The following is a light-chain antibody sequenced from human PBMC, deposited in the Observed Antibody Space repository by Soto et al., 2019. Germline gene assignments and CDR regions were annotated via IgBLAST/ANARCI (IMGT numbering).Light chain of an antibody. CDR3: QHQES. Sequence: DIVMTQSPDSLTVSLGERATINCKASQSVLSSFNNKNSLTWYQQKPGQPPKLLISWASTRESGVPDRFSGSESGTDFTLTISSLQAEDVAVYYCQHQESFGPGTKVDVK. CDR1: QSVLSSFNNKNS. V-gene: IGKV4-1*01. CDR2: WAS. J-gene: IGKJ3*01.